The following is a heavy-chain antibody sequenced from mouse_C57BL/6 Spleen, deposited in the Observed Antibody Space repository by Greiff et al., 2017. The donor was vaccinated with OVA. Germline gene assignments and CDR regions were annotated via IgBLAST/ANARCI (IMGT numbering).Heavy chain of an antibody. Sequence: QVQLKESGAELLKPGASVKLSCKATGYTFTGYWIEWVKQRPGHGLEWIGEILPGSGSTNYNEKFKGTATFTADTSSNTAYMQLSSLTTEDSAIYYCARGGTAQATYYFDYWGQGTTLTVSS. CDR3: ARGGTAQATYYFDY. CDR1: GYTFTGYW. D-gene: IGHD3-1*01. J-gene: IGHJ2*01. V-gene: IGHV1-9*01. CDR2: ILPGSGST.